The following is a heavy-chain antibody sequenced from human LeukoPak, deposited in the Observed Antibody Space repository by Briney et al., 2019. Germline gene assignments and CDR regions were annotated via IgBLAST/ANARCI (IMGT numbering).Heavy chain of an antibody. V-gene: IGHV3-30*02. CDR2: IRYDGSNK. CDR1: GFTFSSYG. D-gene: IGHD4-11*01. J-gene: IGHJ4*02. Sequence: SGGSLRLSCAASGFTFSSYGMHWVRQAPGKGLEWVAFIRYDGSNKYYADSVKGRFTISRDNSKNSLYLQMNSLRAEDTAVYYCARGFDYDYWGQGTLVTVSS. CDR3: ARGFDYDY.